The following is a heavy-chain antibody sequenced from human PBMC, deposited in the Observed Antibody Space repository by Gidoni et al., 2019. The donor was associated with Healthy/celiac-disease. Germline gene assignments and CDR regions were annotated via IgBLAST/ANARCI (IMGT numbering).Heavy chain of an antibody. D-gene: IGHD3-22*01. CDR2: TRNKANSYTT. CDR1: GFTCSDPY. J-gene: IGHJ3*02. CDR3: ARGSLYDSSGYYCIDAFDI. Sequence: EVQLVESGGGLVQPGGSLRLSCAASGFTCSDPYMAWVRQAPGKGLEGFGRTRNKANSYTTEDAASVKVRFTSSRDDSKNALYLQMNSLKTEDTAVYYCARGSLYDSSGYYCIDAFDIWGQGTMVTVSS. V-gene: IGHV3-72*01.